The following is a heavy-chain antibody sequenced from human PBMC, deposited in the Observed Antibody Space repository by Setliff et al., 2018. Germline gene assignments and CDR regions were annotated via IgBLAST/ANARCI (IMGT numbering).Heavy chain of an antibody. V-gene: IGHV4-30-4*08. J-gene: IGHJ2*01. CDR2: IYYRGST. CDR1: GYSISSGVYY. Sequence: SETLSLTCAVSGYSISSGVYYWSWIRQSPGKGLEWIGHIYYRGSTYYNPSLRSRLAMSIDTSNNQFSLKLSSVTAADTAVYYCARVAGSTSVSITTLWYFDLWGRGILVTVSS. D-gene: IGHD3-22*01. CDR3: ARVAGSTSVSITTLWYFDL.